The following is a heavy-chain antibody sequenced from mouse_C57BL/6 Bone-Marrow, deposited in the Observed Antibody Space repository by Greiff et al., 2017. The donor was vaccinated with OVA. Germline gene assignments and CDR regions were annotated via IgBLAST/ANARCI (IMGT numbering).Heavy chain of an antibody. CDR3: EYSNYEAMDY. V-gene: IGHV2-2*01. D-gene: IGHD2-5*01. Sequence: QVQLQQSGPGLVQPSQCLSITCTVSGFSLTSYGVHWVRQSPGKGLEWLGVIWSGGSTDYNAAFISRLCISKDNSKSQVIFKMNSLQADDTAKYYGEYSNYEAMDYWGQGTSVTVSS. CDR1: GFSLTSYG. J-gene: IGHJ4*01. CDR2: IWSGGST.